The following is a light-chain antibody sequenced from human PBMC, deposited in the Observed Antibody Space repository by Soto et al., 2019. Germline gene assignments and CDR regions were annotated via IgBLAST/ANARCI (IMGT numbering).Light chain of an antibody. CDR2: DIS. V-gene: IGKV3-15*01. CDR1: ESVSSN. CDR3: QQYNNWPPLT. Sequence: EIVMTQSPATLSESPGERATLSCRASESVSSNLAWYQQKPGQAPRLLIYDISTRATGIPARFSGSGSGTEFTLTISSLQSEDFAVYYCQQYNNWPPLTFGQGTRLEIK. J-gene: IGKJ5*01.